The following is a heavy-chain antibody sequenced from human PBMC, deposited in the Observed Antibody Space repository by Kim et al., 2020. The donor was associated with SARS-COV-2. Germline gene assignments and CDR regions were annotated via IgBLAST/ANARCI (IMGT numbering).Heavy chain of an antibody. CDR3: ARWGGNCSGGSCYNYYYYGMDV. J-gene: IGHJ6*02. D-gene: IGHD2-15*01. V-gene: IGHV3-53*01. Sequence: GGSLRLSCAASGFTVSSNYMSWVRQAPGKGLEWVSVIYSGGSTYYADSVKGRFTISRDNSKNTLYLQMNSLRAEDTAVYYCARWGGNCSGGSCYNYYYYGMDVWGQGTTVTVSS. CDR2: IYSGGST. CDR1: GFTVSSNY.